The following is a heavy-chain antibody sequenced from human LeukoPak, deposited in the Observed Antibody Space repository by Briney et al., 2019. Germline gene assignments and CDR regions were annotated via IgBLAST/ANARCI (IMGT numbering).Heavy chain of an antibody. D-gene: IGHD1-26*01. CDR1: GGSISSSSYY. V-gene: IGHV4-39*07. Sequence: SETLSLTCTVSGGSISSSSYYWGWIRQPPGKGLEWIGSIYYSGSTYYNPSLKSRVTISVGTSKNQFSLKLSSVTAADTAVYYCARGRNSGSYSRFDPWGQGTLVTVSS. CDR2: IYYSGST. CDR3: ARGRNSGSYSRFDP. J-gene: IGHJ5*02.